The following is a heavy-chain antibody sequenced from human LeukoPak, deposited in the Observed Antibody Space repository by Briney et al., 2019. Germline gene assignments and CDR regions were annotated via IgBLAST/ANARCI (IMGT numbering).Heavy chain of an antibody. J-gene: IGHJ6*02. CDR2: TYYRSKWYN. V-gene: IGHV6-1*01. Sequence: SQTLSLTCAISGDSVSSNSAAWNWIRQSPSRGLEWLGRTYYRSKWYNDYAVSVKSRITINPDTSKNQFSLQLNSVTPEDTAVYYCARDKPTVGATTYYYGMDVWGQGTTVTVSS. CDR1: GDSVSSNSAA. CDR3: ARDKPTVGATTYYYGMDV. D-gene: IGHD1-26*01.